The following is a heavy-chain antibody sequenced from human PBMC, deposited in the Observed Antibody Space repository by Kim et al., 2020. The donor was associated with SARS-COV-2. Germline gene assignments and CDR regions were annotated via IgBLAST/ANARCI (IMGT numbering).Heavy chain of an antibody. V-gene: IGHV3-74*01. Sequence: LSLTCAASGFSFSNYWMHWVRQAPGKGLVWVARIKTDGSTTAYADSVKGRFTISRDNAKNTLYLQMSSLRAEDTAVYFCASDLEWLLYDYWGQGTLVTVSS. D-gene: IGHD3-3*01. CDR3: ASDLEWLLYDY. CDR1: GFSFSNYW. J-gene: IGHJ4*02. CDR2: IKTDGSTT.